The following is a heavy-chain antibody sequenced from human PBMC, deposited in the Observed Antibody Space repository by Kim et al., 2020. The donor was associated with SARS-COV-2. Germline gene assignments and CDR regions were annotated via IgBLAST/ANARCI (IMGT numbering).Heavy chain of an antibody. V-gene: IGHV3-21*01. CDR3: ARVRTAVAPSPFDY. CDR2: ISSSSSYI. J-gene: IGHJ4*02. CDR1: GFTFSSYS. Sequence: GGSLRLSCAASGFTFSSYSMNWVRQAPGKGLEWVSSISSSSSYIYYADSVKGRFTISRDNAKNSLYLQMNSLRAEDTAVYYCARVRTAVAPSPFDYWGQGTLVTVSS. D-gene: IGHD6-19*01.